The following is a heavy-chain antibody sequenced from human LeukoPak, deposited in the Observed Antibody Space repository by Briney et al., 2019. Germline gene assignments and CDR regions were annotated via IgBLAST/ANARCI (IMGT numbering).Heavy chain of an antibody. D-gene: IGHD6-25*01. CDR1: GGTFSSYT. Sequence: SVKVSCKASGGTFSSYTISWVRQAPGQGLEWMGRIIPVLGIANYAQKFQGRVTITADKSTSTAYMELSSLRSEDTAVYYCARVEKAASYAHPQLNWFDPWGQGTLLTVSS. J-gene: IGHJ5*02. CDR3: ARVEKAASYAHPQLNWFDP. V-gene: IGHV1-69*02. CDR2: IIPVLGIA.